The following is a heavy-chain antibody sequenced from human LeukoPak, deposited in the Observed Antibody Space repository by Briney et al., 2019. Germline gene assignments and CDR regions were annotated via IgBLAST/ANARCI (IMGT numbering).Heavy chain of an antibody. V-gene: IGHV1-69*13. CDR2: IIPMFGTP. J-gene: IGHJ6*03. CDR1: GYTFSGYY. D-gene: IGHD6-6*01. Sequence: SVKVSCKASGYTFSGYYIHWMRQAPGQGLEWMGGIIPMFGTPNYAQKFQGRVTITADESTTTAYMELSSLRSEDTAVYYCASARGYYSYYYMDVWGKGTTVTVSS. CDR3: ASARGYYSYYYMDV.